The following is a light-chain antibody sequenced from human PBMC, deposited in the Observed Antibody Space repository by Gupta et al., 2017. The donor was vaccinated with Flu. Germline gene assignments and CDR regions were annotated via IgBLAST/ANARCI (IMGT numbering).Light chain of an antibody. J-gene: IGKJ4*01. Sequence: DIQMTQSPSTLSAYVGDRVNITCRASQSLTSWLAWYQQKPGKAPKLLIYKASNLESGVPSRFSGSGSGTEFTLTIRRLQPDDFATYYCQQYDSYSLTFGGGTKVEIK. V-gene: IGKV1-5*03. CDR1: QSLTSW. CDR3: QQYDSYSLT. CDR2: KAS.